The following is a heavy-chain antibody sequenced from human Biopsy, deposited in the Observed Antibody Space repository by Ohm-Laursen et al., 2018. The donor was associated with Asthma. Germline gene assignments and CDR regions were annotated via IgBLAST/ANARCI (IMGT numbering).Heavy chain of an antibody. CDR1: PGSFSGFF. V-gene: IGHV4-34*01. CDR2: TNERGVT. CDR3: ARGPELDV. Sequence: PGTLSLTCDVYPGSFSGFFWTWIRQSPGKGLEWIGETNERGVTNNNPSLKSRVIISIGTYWNRVSLKLTSVTAADTAVYYCARGPELDVWGQGTTVIVSS. J-gene: IGHJ6*02.